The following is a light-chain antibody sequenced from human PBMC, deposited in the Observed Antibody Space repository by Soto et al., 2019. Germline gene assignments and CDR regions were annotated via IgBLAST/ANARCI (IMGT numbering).Light chain of an antibody. Sequence: DIQMTQSPSTPSASVGDRVTITCRASQSISSWLAWYQQKPGKAPKLLIYKASSLESGVPSRFSGSGSGTDFTLTITSLQPEDFATYYCLQDYNYPWTFGQGTKVDI. CDR3: LQDYNYPWT. CDR1: QSISSW. J-gene: IGKJ1*01. V-gene: IGKV1-5*03. CDR2: KAS.